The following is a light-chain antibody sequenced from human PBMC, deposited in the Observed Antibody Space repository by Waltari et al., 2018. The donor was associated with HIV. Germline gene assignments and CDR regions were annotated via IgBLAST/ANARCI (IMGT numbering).Light chain of an antibody. Sequence: DIQMTQSPSSLSASVGDRVTISCRTSQSINSFLNWYQQKPGKVPKLLIYGASTLESGVPSRFIGTGYGTDFSLTISNLQPEDFATYYCLQGYSSPLTFGPGTKVDIK. J-gene: IGKJ3*01. CDR1: QSINSF. CDR2: GAS. V-gene: IGKV1-39*01. CDR3: LQGYSSPLT.